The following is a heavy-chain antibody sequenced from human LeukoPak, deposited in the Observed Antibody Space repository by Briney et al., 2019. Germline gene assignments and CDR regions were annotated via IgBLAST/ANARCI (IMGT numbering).Heavy chain of an antibody. D-gene: IGHD3-16*02. Sequence: GASVKVSCKASGYTFTSYGISWVRQAPGQGLEWMGWISAYNGNTNYAQKLQGRVTMTTDTSTSTAYMELRSLRSDNTAVYYCARTRSQRGGVIGYNWFDPWGQGTLVTVSS. V-gene: IGHV1-18*01. CDR3: ARTRSQRGGVIGYNWFDP. CDR1: GYTFTSYG. CDR2: ISAYNGNT. J-gene: IGHJ5*02.